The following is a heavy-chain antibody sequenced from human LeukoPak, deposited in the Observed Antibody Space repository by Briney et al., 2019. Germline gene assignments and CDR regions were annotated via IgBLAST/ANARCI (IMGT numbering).Heavy chain of an antibody. Sequence: GGSLRLSCAASGFTFSSYAMGWVRQAPGKGLEWVSAISGSGGSTYYADSVKGRFTISRDNSKNTLYLQMNSLRAEDTAVYYCAKVDGYYYYGMDVWGQGTTVTVSS. CDR2: ISGSGGST. V-gene: IGHV3-23*01. D-gene: IGHD2-2*03. CDR3: AKVDGYYYYGMDV. CDR1: GFTFSSYA. J-gene: IGHJ6*02.